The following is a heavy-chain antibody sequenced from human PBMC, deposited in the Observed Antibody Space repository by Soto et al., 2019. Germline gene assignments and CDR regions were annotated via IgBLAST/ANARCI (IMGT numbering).Heavy chain of an antibody. CDR1: GGSFSGYY. CDR3: ARFALPSGLPFDC. V-gene: IGHV4-34*01. CDR2: INHSGIT. Sequence: QVQLQQWGAGLLKPSETLSLTCAVYGGSFSGYYWSCIRQPPGKGLEWIGEINHSGITKYNPSLKSRVTISVDTSKNQFSLKLSSVTAADTAVYYCARFALPSGLPFDCWGQGTLVTVSS. J-gene: IGHJ4*02.